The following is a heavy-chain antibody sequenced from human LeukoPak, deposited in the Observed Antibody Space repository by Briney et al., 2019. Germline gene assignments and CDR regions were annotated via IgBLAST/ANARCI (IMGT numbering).Heavy chain of an antibody. V-gene: IGHV3-9*01. CDR3: AKALGAPYYYYYGMDV. D-gene: IGHD3-16*01. Sequence: TGGSLRLSCAASGFTFDDYAMHWVRQAPGKGLEWVSGISWNSGSIGYADSVKGRFTISRDNAKNSLYLQMNSLRAEDTALYYCAKALGAPYYYYYGMDVWGQGTTVTVSS. CDR2: ISWNSGSI. CDR1: GFTFDDYA. J-gene: IGHJ6*02.